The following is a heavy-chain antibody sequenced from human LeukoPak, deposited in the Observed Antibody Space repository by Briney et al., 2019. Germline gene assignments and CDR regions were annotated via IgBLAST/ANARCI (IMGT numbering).Heavy chain of an antibody. CDR1: GLTFSGSA. CDR2: ISGSGNST. CDR3: AKVLVLVSANRYYFDY. V-gene: IGHV3-23*01. J-gene: IGHJ4*02. D-gene: IGHD2-15*01. Sequence: PGGSLRLSCAASGLTFSGSAMSWVRQAPGKGLEWVSLISGSGNSTYYADSVKGRFIISRDNSNNMLYLQMNSLRAEDTAIYYCAKVLVLVSANRYYFDYWGQGTLVTVSS.